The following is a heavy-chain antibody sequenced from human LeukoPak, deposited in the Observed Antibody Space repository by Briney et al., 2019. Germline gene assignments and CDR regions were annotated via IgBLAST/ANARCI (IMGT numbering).Heavy chain of an antibody. J-gene: IGHJ3*02. CDR2: IKQDGSEK. V-gene: IGHV3-7*01. CDR3: ASGSGWISDI. CDR1: GFAFSSNW. Sequence: GGSLRLSCAASGFAFSSNWMNWVRQAPGKGLEWVANIKQDGSEKYYVDSVKGRFTIFRDNAKNSLYLQMNSLRAEDTAVYYCASGSGWISDIWGQGTMVTVSS. D-gene: IGHD6-19*01.